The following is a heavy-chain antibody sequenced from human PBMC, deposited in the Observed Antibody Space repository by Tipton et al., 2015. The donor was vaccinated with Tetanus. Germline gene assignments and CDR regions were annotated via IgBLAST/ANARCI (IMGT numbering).Heavy chain of an antibody. D-gene: IGHD6-6*01. CDR2: IYYSGST. V-gene: IGHV4-39*01. J-gene: IGHJ4*02. CDR3: ARRGVVGAARPGFDY. CDR1: TFSSYA. Sequence: TFSSYAMSWVRQPPGKGLEWIGSIYYSGSTYYNPSLKSRVTISVDTSKNQFSLKLSSVTAADTAVYYCARRGVVGAARPGFDYWGQGTLVTVSS.